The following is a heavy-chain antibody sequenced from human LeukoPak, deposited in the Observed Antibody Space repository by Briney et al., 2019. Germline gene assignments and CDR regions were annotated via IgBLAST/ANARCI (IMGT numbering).Heavy chain of an antibody. D-gene: IGHD6-13*01. CDR2: ISANNGET. Sequence: GASVKVSCKTSGYTFTNYGITWVRPAPGQGLERVGWISANNGETNYAQKVQGRVTVTTDTSTSTAYMELRSLRSDDTAVYYCARAPPRVTAAGYDYWGQGTLVTVSS. CDR1: GYTFTNYG. V-gene: IGHV1-18*01. J-gene: IGHJ4*02. CDR3: ARAPPRVTAAGYDY.